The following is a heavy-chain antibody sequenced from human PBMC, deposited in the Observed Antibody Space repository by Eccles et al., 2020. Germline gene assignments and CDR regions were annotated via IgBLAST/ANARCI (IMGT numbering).Heavy chain of an antibody. Sequence: TISRDNSKNTLYLQMTSLRAEDTAVYYCANAFYWLDSWGQGTLVTVSS. D-gene: IGHD2-8*02. V-gene: IGHV3-74*01. CDR3: ANAFYWLDS. J-gene: IGHJ1*01.